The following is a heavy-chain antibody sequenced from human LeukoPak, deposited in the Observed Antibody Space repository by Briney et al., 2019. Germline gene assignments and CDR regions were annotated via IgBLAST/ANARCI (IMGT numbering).Heavy chain of an antibody. CDR1: GGSISSSSFY. D-gene: IGHD1-14*01. J-gene: IGHJ4*02. CDR3: AGETN. V-gene: IGHV4-39*07. Sequence: SETLSLTCTVSGGSISSSSFYWGWIRQPPGRGLEWIGSIYYSGSTYYNPSLKSRVTISVDTSKNQFSLKLSSVTAADTAVYYCAGETNWGQGTLVTVSS. CDR2: IYYSGST.